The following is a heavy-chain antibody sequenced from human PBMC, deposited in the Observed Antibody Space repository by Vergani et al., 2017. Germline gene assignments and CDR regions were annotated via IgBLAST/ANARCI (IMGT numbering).Heavy chain of an antibody. D-gene: IGHD4-17*01. V-gene: IGHV1-3*01. J-gene: IGHJ5*02. CDR2: INGDNGNT. CDR1: GYTFITYA. Sequence: QVQLVQSGAEVKKPGASVKVSCKASGYTFITYAIHWVRQAPEQGLEWMGWINGDNGNTKYSQKFQGRVAISSDTPANTAYMELSSLRSEDTAVYYCARVGYGDYDNWFDTWGQGTLVTVSS. CDR3: ARVGYGDYDNWFDT.